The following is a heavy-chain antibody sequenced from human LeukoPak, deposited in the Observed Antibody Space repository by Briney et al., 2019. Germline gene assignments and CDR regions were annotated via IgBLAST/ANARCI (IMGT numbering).Heavy chain of an antibody. CDR3: ASQDGYNLRETYYFDY. CDR2: ISYDGSNK. J-gene: IGHJ4*02. D-gene: IGHD5-24*01. CDR1: GFTFSSYG. Sequence: GGSLRLSCAASGFTFSSYGMHWVRQAPGKGLEWVAVISYDGSNKYYADSVKGRFTISRDNSKNTLYLQMNSLRAEDTAVYYCASQDGYNLRETYYFDYWGQGTLVTVSS. V-gene: IGHV3-30*03.